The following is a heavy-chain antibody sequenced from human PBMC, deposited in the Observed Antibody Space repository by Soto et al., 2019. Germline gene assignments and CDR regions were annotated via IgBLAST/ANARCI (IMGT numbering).Heavy chain of an antibody. D-gene: IGHD6-13*01. CDR3: ARLGVGAAGAEYAFDI. Sequence: SETLSLTCTVTGGSISSYHWRWIRQPPGKGLEWIGYIYYSGSTNYNPSLKSRVTISVDTSKNQFSLKLSSVTAADTAVYYCARLGVGAAGAEYAFDIWGQGTMVTVS. J-gene: IGHJ3*02. CDR2: IYYSGST. V-gene: IGHV4-59*01. CDR1: GGSISSYH.